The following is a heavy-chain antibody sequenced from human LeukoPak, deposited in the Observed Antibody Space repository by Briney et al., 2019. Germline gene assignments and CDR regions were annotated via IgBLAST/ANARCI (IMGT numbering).Heavy chain of an antibody. CDR1: GDSTSSNSFY. CDR2: IYYSGTT. D-gene: IGHD6-13*01. Sequence: SETLSLTCSVSGDSTSSNSFYWGWIRQPPGKGLEGIGSIYYSGTTYYNPSLESRVTMSVDTSKNQFSLKVTSVTAADTAVYFCARQSGPYSSRWFDFWGQGTLVTVSS. V-gene: IGHV4-39*01. CDR3: ARQSGPYSSRWFDF. J-gene: IGHJ4*02.